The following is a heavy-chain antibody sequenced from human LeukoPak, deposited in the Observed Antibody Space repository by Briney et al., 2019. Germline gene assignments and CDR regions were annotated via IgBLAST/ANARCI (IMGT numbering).Heavy chain of an antibody. Sequence: RAGGSLRLSCAASGFTFSSYAMHWVRQAPGKGREWVAFISYEGSNNYYADSVKGRFTISRVNAKNTLYLQMNILRAQDTAVYYCARGDSRLDYWGQGTLVTVSS. CDR2: ISYEGSNN. CDR1: GFTFSSYA. CDR3: ARGDSRLDY. J-gene: IGHJ4*02. D-gene: IGHD6-13*01. V-gene: IGHV3-30-3*01.